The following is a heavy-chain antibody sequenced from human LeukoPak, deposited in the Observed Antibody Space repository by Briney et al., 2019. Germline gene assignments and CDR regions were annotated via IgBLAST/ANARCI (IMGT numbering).Heavy chain of an antibody. J-gene: IGHJ4*02. Sequence: GGSLRLSCAASGFTFRSYAMSWVRQAPGKGLEWVSGISGTGDSTHYADSVKGRFTISRDNSKNTLYLQMNSLRAEDTAVYYCAKMPYYYDSSGYYYPYYFDYWGQGTLVTVSS. D-gene: IGHD3-22*01. V-gene: IGHV3-23*01. CDR3: AKMPYYYDSSGYYYPYYFDY. CDR2: ISGTGDST. CDR1: GFTFRSYA.